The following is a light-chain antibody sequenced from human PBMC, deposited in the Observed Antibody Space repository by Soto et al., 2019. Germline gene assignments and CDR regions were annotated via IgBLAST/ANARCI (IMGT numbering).Light chain of an antibody. J-gene: IGKJ1*01. CDR1: QSISSW. CDR3: QQYSNYSPGT. V-gene: IGKV1-5*01. Sequence: DIQMTQSPSTLSASVGDRVTITCRASQSISSWLAWYRQKPGKAPEVLIYDASRLQSGVPSRFSGSESGTEFTLTISSLQPDDFATYYCQQYSNYSPGTFGQGTKVEIK. CDR2: DAS.